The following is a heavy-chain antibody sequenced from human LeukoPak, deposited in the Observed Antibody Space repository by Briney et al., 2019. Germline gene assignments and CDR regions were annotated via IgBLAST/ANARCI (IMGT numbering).Heavy chain of an antibody. D-gene: IGHD1-26*01. V-gene: IGHV1-8*03. Sequence: ASVKVSCKASGYTFTNYDINWVRQATGQGLEWMGYMNPNSGNTGYAQKFQDRVTITSDTSISTAYMELSSLRAEDTAMYYCARVHMGATGAFDSWGQGTLVTVSS. J-gene: IGHJ4*02. CDR2: MNPNSGNT. CDR3: ARVHMGATGAFDS. CDR1: GYTFTNYD.